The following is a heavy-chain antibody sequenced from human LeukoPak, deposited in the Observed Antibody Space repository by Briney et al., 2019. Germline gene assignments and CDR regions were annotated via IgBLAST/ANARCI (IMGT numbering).Heavy chain of an antibody. D-gene: IGHD6-19*01. V-gene: IGHV4-39*07. CDR1: GGSISSSSYY. CDR3: ARDLSSGWYRIDY. CDR2: IYYSGST. J-gene: IGHJ4*02. Sequence: NPSETLSLTCTVSGGSISSSSYYWGWIRQPPGKGLEWIGSIYYSGSTYYNPSLKSRVTISVDTSKNQFSLKLSSVTAADTAVYYCARDLSSGWYRIDYWGQGTLVTGSS.